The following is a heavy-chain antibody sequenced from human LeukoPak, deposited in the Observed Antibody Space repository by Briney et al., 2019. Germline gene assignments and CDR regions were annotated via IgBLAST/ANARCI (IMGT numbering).Heavy chain of an antibody. V-gene: IGHV4-61*02. CDR1: GGSISSGSYY. Sequence: PSETLSLTCTVSGGSISSGSYYWSWIRQPAGKGLEWIGRIYTSGSTNYNPSLKSRVTISVDTSKNQFSLKLSSVTAADTAVYYCARESRDFWSGYSDYWGQGTLVTVSS. J-gene: IGHJ4*02. D-gene: IGHD3-3*01. CDR2: IYTSGST. CDR3: ARESRDFWSGYSDY.